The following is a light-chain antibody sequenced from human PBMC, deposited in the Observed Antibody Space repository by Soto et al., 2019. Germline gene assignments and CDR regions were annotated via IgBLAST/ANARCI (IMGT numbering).Light chain of an antibody. CDR1: QSVSSY. Sequence: EIVLTQSPATLSLSPGERATLSCRASQSVSSYLAWYQQKLGQAPRLLIYDASNRATGIPARFSGSGSGTDFTLTIRSLEPEDFAVYYCQQSSNWPLFNCGPGNKGAIK. CDR3: QQSSNWPLFN. J-gene: IGKJ3*01. V-gene: IGKV3-11*01. CDR2: DAS.